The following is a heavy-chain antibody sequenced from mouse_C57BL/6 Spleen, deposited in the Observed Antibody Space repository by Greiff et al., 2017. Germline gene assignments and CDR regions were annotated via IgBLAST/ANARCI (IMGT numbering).Heavy chain of an antibody. V-gene: IGHV5-4*03. D-gene: IGHD1-1*01. Sequence: EVKLVESGGGLVKPGGSLKLSCAASGFTFSSYAMSWVRQTPEKRLEWVATISDGGSYTYYPDNVKGRVTISRDNAKNNLYLQMSHLKSEDTAMYYCAMRDYYGSSDQNYAMDYWGQGTSVTVSS. CDR2: ISDGGSYT. J-gene: IGHJ4*01. CDR3: AMRDYYGSSDQNYAMDY. CDR1: GFTFSSYA.